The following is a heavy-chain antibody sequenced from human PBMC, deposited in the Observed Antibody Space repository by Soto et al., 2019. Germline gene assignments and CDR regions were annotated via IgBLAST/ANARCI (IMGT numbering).Heavy chain of an antibody. J-gene: IGHJ5*02. Sequence: QVQLVQSGAEVKKPGASVKVSCKASGYTFTSYGISWVRQASGQGLEWMGWISAYNGNTKYAQKPQGRVTMTTDTSTSTAYMELRSLRSDDTAVYYCARDEAYKGNDGGWFDPWGQGTLVTVSS. CDR2: ISAYNGNT. CDR1: GYTFTSYG. CDR3: ARDEAYKGNDGGWFDP. V-gene: IGHV1-18*01. D-gene: IGHD1-1*01.